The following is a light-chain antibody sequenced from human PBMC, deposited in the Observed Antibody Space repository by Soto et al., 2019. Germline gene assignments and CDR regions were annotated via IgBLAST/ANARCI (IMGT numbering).Light chain of an antibody. CDR2: AAS. V-gene: IGKV3-20*01. J-gene: IGKJ2*01. CDR1: QSVSNSS. CDR3: QVYGNSPMYT. Sequence: EIVLTQSPGTLSLSPGERATFSCRASQSVSNSSLAWYHQKPGQAPRLLLFAASRRATGIPDTFSGSRSGTDFTLTISRLEPEDFAVYYCQVYGNSPMYTFGQGTRLEIK.